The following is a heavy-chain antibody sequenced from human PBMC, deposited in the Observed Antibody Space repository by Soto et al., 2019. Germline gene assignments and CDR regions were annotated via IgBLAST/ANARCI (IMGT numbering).Heavy chain of an antibody. CDR2: IYYSGST. CDR3: ARVGYSYGYVGWFDP. V-gene: IGHV4-59*01. CDR1: GFTFSSYA. Sequence: GSLRLSCAASGFTFSSYAMSWVRQPPGKGLEWIGYIYYSGSTNYNPSLKSRVTISVDTSKNQFSLKLSSVTAADTAVYYCARVGYSYGYVGWFDPWGQGTLVTVSS. D-gene: IGHD5-18*01. J-gene: IGHJ5*02.